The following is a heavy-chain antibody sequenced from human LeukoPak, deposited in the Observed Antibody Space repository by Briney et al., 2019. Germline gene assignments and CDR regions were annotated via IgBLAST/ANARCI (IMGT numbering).Heavy chain of an antibody. CDR3: AREEHSSSWYFLDY. Sequence: PGGSLRLSCAASGFTVSSNYMSWVRQAPGKGLEWVSVIYSGGSTYYADSVKGRFTISRDNSKNTLYLQMNSLRAEDTAVYYCAREEHSSSWYFLDYWGQGTLVTVSS. D-gene: IGHD6-13*01. J-gene: IGHJ4*02. CDR2: IYSGGST. CDR1: GFTVSSNY. V-gene: IGHV3-53*01.